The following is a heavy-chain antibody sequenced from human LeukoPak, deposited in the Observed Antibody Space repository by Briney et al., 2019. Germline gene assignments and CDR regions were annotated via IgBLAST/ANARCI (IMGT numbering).Heavy chain of an antibody. D-gene: IGHD1-1*01. CDR2: INPNSGGT. J-gene: IGHJ4*02. CDR3: ARGLENFDY. V-gene: IGHV1-2*06. Sequence: GASVMLSCEASGYTFTGSYIHWVRQAPGQGLEWVGRINPNSGGTSFAQKFQGSVTMTRDTSISAAYVKLSRLRSDDTAVYYCARGLENFDYWGQGTLVTVSS. CDR1: GYTFTGSY.